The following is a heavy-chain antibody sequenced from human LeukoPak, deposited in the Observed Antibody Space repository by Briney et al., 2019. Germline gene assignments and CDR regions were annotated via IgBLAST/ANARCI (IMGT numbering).Heavy chain of an antibody. CDR1: GFTITNYW. D-gene: IGHD3-10*01. J-gene: IGHJ4*02. V-gene: IGHV3-74*03. CDR3: ARADILGAYYYGSGSPDY. Sequence: GGSLRLSCAASGFTITNYWMHWVRQAPGKGLVWVSRINSDGSITTYEGSVKGRFTISRDNAKNMLYLQRDSLRAEDTAVYYCARADILGAYYYGSGSPDYWGQGTLVTVSS. CDR2: INSDGSIT.